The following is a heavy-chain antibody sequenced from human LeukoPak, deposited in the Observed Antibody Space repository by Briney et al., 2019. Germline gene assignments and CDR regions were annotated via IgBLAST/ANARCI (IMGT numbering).Heavy chain of an antibody. D-gene: IGHD3-10*01. CDR2: ISSSGSTI. CDR1: GFTFSSYE. Sequence: GSLRLSCAASGFTFSSYEMNWVRQAPGKGLEWVSSISSSGSTIYYADSVKGRFTISRDNAKNSLYMQINSLRAEDTAVYYCARVLSGRGSLYSYYYYMDVWGKGTTVTISS. V-gene: IGHV3-48*03. CDR3: ARVLSGRGSLYSYYYYMDV. J-gene: IGHJ6*03.